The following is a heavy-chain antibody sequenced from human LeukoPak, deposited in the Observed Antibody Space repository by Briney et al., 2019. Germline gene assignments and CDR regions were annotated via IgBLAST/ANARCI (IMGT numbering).Heavy chain of an antibody. J-gene: IGHJ4*02. D-gene: IGHD6-13*01. CDR3: ARTFSIEIGLGIAAAGTFDY. V-gene: IGHV4-38-2*02. Sequence: SETLSLTCTVSGYSISSGYYWGWIRQPPGKGLEWIGSIYHSGSTYYNPSLKSRVTISVDTSKNQFSLKLSSVTAADTAVYYCARTFSIEIGLGIAAAGTFDYWGQGTLVTVSS. CDR2: IYHSGST. CDR1: GYSISSGYY.